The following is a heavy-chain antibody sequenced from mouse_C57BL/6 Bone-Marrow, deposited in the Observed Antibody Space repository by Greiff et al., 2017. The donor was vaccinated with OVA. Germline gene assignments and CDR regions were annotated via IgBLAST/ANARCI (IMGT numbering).Heavy chain of an antibody. V-gene: IGHV14-3*01. CDR2: IDPANGNT. Sequence: EVQGVESVAELVRPGASVKLSCTASGFNIKNTYMHWVKQRPEQGLEWIGRIDPANGNTKYAPKFQGKATLTADTSSNTVYLQLSSLTSEDTSIYYCARPHYYGSPWFAYWGQGTLVTVSA. CDR1: GFNIKNTY. D-gene: IGHD1-1*01. CDR3: ARPHYYGSPWFAY. J-gene: IGHJ3*01.